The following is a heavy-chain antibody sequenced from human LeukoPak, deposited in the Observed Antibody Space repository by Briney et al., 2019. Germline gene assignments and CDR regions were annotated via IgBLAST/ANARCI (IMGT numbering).Heavy chain of an antibody. Sequence: QAGGSLRLSCAASGFTFDDYAMHWVRQAPGKGLEWVSGISWNSGSIGYADSVKGRFTISRDNAKNSLFLQMNSLRAEDTAVYYCARARSGYYSYYFDYWGQGTLVTVSS. CDR2: ISWNSGSI. D-gene: IGHD3-3*01. J-gene: IGHJ4*02. CDR1: GFTFDDYA. CDR3: ARARSGYYSYYFDY. V-gene: IGHV3-9*01.